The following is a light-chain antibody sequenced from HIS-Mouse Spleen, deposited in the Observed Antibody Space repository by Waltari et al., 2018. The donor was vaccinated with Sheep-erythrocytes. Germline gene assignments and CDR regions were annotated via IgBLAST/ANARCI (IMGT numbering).Light chain of an antibody. J-gene: IGKJ1*01. V-gene: IGKV1-27*01. CDR3: QKYNSALTWT. CDR2: AAS. CDR1: QGISNY. Sequence: TQIPSSLSASVGDRVTITCRASQGISNYLAWYQQKPGKVPKLLIYAASTLQSGVPSRFSGSGSGTDFTLTISSLQPEDVATYYCQKYNSALTWTFGQGTKVEIK.